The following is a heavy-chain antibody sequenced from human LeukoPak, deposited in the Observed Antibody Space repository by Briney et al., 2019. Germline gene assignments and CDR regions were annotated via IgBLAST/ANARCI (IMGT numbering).Heavy chain of an antibody. V-gene: IGHV3-30*18. CDR1: GFTFSSYG. CDR2: ISYDGSNK. J-gene: IGHJ4*02. D-gene: IGHD6-19*01. CDR3: AKPDSSGWYYVDY. Sequence: GGSLRLSCAASGFTFSSYGMHWVRQAPGKGLEWVAVISYDGSNKYYADSVKGRFTISRDNSKNTLYLQMNSLRAEGTAVYYCAKPDSSGWYYVDYWGQGTLVTVSS.